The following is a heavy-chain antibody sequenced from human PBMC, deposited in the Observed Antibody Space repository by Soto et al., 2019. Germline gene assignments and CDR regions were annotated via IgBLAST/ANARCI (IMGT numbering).Heavy chain of an antibody. V-gene: IGHV3-13*01. CDR2: IGTAGDT. CDR1: GFTFSSYD. Sequence: PGGSLRLSCAASGFTFSSYDMHWVRQATGKGLEWVSAIGTAGDTYYPGSVKGRFTISRENAKNSLYLQMNSLRAGDTAVYYCARGQIFRGLYYFDYWGQGTLVTVSS. CDR3: ARGQIFRGLYYFDY. J-gene: IGHJ4*02. D-gene: IGHD3-10*01.